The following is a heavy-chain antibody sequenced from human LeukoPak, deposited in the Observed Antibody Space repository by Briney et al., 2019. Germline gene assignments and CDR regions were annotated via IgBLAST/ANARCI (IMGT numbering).Heavy chain of an antibody. V-gene: IGHV3-23*01. CDR2: ISGSGGST. CDR3: AKVVAVAGKEYGAPSYYYYMDV. J-gene: IGHJ6*03. Sequence: PGGSLRLSCAASGFTFSSYSMNWVRQAPGKGLEWVSAISGSGGSTYYADSVKGRFTISRDNSKNTLYLQMNSLRVEDTAVYYCAKVVAVAGKEYGAPSYYYYMDVWGKGTTVTVSS. CDR1: GFTFSSYS. D-gene: IGHD6-19*01.